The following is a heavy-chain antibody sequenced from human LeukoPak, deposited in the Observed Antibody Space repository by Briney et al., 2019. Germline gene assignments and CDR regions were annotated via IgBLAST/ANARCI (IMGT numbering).Heavy chain of an antibody. V-gene: IGHV4-59*01. Sequence: KPSETLSLTCTVPGGSISSYYWSWIRQPPGKGLEWIGYIYYSGSTNYNPSLKSRVTISVDTSKNQFSLKLSSVTAADTAVYYCARVSSSVDIVATIHYFDYWGQGTLVTVSS. CDR2: IYYSGST. D-gene: IGHD5-12*01. CDR3: ARVSSSVDIVATIHYFDY. CDR1: GGSISSYY. J-gene: IGHJ4*02.